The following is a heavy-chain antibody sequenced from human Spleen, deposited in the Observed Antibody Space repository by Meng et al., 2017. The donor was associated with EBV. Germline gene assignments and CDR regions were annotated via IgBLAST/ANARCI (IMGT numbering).Heavy chain of an antibody. J-gene: IGHJ4*02. CDR2: IYYSGST. CDR1: RVSISRSSAY. CDR3: ARDFHYYDSSGYFDY. Sequence: QLLVQCSAPGLVTPPEPLSLTCTVSRVSISRSSAYWGWIRQPPGKGLEWIGRIYYSGSTYYNPSLKSRVTISVDTSKNQFSLKLSSVTAADTAVYYCARDFHYYDSSGYFDYWGQGTLVTVSS. V-gene: IGHV4-39*07. D-gene: IGHD3-22*01.